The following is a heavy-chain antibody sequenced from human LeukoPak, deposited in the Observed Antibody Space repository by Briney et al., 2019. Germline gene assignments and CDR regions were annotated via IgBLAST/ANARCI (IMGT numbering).Heavy chain of an antibody. Sequence: GGSLRLSCAASGFTFSSYSMHWVRQAPGKGLEWVAVMSDDGSKKYYADSVNGRFTVSRDNSKNTLFMQMNSLRAEDSAQYYCARDPRRLDYWGQGTLVTVSS. CDR2: MSDDGSKK. J-gene: IGHJ4*02. CDR3: ARDPRRLDY. V-gene: IGHV3-30*04. CDR1: GFTFSSYS.